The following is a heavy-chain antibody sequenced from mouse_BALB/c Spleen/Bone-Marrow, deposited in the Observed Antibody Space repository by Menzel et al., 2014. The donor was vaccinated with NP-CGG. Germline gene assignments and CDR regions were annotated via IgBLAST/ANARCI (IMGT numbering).Heavy chain of an antibody. D-gene: IGHD2-14*01. CDR3: NRYDWYFDV. CDR1: GFNIKDYY. J-gene: IGHJ1*01. Sequence: VQLKGAGGEVVRAGVPVKLSCTASGFNIKDYYMHRVKQRPEQGLEWIGWIDPENGDTEYAPKFQGKATMTADTSSNTAYLQLSSLTSEDTAVYYCNRYDWYFDVWGAGTTVTVSS. CDR2: IDPENGDT. V-gene: IGHV14-4*02.